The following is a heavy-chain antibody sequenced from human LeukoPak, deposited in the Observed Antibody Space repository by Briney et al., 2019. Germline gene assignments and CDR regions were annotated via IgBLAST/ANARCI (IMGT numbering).Heavy chain of an antibody. V-gene: IGHV3-23*01. Sequence: GGSLRLSCAASGFTFSSYAMTWVRQAPGKGLEWVSFISGSGGSSYYADSVKGRFTISRDNSKNTLYLQMNSLRAEDTAVYYCAKSLSVTMIVPNWFDPWGQGTLVIVSS. D-gene: IGHD3-22*01. CDR3: AKSLSVTMIVPNWFDP. J-gene: IGHJ5*02. CDR1: GFTFSSYA. CDR2: ISGSGGSS.